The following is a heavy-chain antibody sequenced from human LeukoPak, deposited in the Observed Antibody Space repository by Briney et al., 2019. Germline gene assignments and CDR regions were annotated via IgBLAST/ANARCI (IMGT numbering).Heavy chain of an antibody. Sequence: GGSLRLSCAASGFTFSSYAMSWVRQAPGKGLEWVSSISVSGGSTYYADSVKGRFTISRDNSKNTLYLQMNSLRAEDTAVYYCAKDREYYGSGSFPDYWGQGTLVTVSS. J-gene: IGHJ4*02. V-gene: IGHV3-23*01. D-gene: IGHD3-10*01. CDR3: AKDREYYGSGSFPDY. CDR1: GFTFSSYA. CDR2: ISVSGGST.